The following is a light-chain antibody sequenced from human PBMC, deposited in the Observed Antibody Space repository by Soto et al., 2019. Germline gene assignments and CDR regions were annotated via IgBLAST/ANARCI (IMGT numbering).Light chain of an antibody. CDR3: QQRSNWIT. J-gene: IGKJ5*01. V-gene: IGKV3D-20*02. Sequence: EIVSTQSPGTLSLSPGERATRSWMASQSVTSTYLAWYQQKPGQAPRLLIYGASSRAIGIPDRFSGSVSGSDFILTISSLEPEDFAVYYCQQRSNWITFGQRTRLEIK. CDR1: QSVTSTY. CDR2: GAS.